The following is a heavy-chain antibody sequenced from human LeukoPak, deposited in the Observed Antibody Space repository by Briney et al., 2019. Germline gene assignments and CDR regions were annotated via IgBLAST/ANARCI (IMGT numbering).Heavy chain of an antibody. D-gene: IGHD3-22*01. J-gene: IGHJ4*02. V-gene: IGHV3-30*02. CDR1: GFTFSSYG. CDR3: AKPLYYYDSSQPY. CDR2: IHHDGSNK. Sequence: GGSLRLSCAASGFTFSSYGMHWVRQAPGKGLDWVAFIHHDGSNKYYADSVRGRFTISRDNSKNTLYLQMNSLRAEDTAVYYCAKPLYYYDSSQPYWGQGTLVTVSS.